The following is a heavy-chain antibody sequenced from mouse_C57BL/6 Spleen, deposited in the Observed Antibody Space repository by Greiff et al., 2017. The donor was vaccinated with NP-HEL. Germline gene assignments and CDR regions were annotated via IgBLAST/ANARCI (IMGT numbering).Heavy chain of an antibody. CDR1: GYAFTNYL. CDR2: INPGSGGT. Sequence: QVQLQQSGAELVRPGTSVKVSCKASGYAFTNYLIEWVKQRPGQGLEWIGVINPGSGGTNYNEKFKGKATLTADKSSSTAYMQLSSLTSEDSAVYFCARNGYYSWFAYWGQGTLVTVSA. D-gene: IGHD2-3*01. V-gene: IGHV1-54*01. J-gene: IGHJ3*01. CDR3: ARNGYYSWFAY.